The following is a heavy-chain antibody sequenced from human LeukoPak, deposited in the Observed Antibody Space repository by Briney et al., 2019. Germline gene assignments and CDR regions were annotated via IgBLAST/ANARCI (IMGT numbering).Heavy chain of an antibody. Sequence: GASVKVSCKASGYTFTSHYMHWVRQAPGQGLEYMGIIYTSIGTTNYAQKFQGRVTMTTDTSTNTAYMELRSLRSDDTAVYYCARDLDYYDSSGSGWFDPWGQGTLVTVSS. CDR1: GYTFTSHY. J-gene: IGHJ5*02. D-gene: IGHD3-22*01. CDR3: ARDLDYYDSSGSGWFDP. V-gene: IGHV1-46*01. CDR2: IYTSIGTT.